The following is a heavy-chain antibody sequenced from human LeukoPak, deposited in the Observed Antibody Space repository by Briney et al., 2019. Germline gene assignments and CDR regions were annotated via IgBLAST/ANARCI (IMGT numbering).Heavy chain of an antibody. CDR2: ISSSSSYI. D-gene: IGHD5-18*01. CDR1: GFTFSSYS. Sequence: PGGSLRLSCAASGFTFSSYSMNSVRQAPGKGLEWVSSISSSSSYIYYADSVKGRFTISRDNAENSLYLQMNSLRAEDTAVYYCARTFEFVYSYGTRHYYYGMDVWGQGTTVTVSS. J-gene: IGHJ6*02. V-gene: IGHV3-21*01. CDR3: ARTFEFVYSYGTRHYYYGMDV.